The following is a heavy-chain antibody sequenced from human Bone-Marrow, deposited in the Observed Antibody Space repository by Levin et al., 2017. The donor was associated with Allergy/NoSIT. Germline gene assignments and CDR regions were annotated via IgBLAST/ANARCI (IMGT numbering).Heavy chain of an antibody. CDR2: IFHSGLA. Sequence: SETLSLTCAVSGASISSINWWNWVRQTPGGGLEWIGEIFHSGLANYNPSLKSRILISVDKSKNHFSLNLKSVTAADTALYYCTRRNSSWATFTFDIWGHGTMVTVS. J-gene: IGHJ3*02. CDR1: GASISSINW. CDR3: TRRNSSWATFTFDI. V-gene: IGHV4-4*02. D-gene: IGHD1/OR15-1a*01.